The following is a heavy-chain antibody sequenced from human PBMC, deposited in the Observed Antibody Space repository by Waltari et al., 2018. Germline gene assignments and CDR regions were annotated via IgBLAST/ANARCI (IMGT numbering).Heavy chain of an antibody. Sequence: EVQLVESGGGLVRPGRSLRLSCTASGFTFGDYAMSWFRQAPGKGLEWVGFSRSKAYGVTTEYAASVKRRFTISRDDSKSIAYLQMTSLKTEDTAVYYCRVYDFWSGYPDYYGMDVWGQGTTVTVSS. CDR1: GFTFGDYA. CDR2: SRSKAYGVTT. J-gene: IGHJ6*02. V-gene: IGHV3-49*03. D-gene: IGHD3-3*01. CDR3: RVYDFWSGYPDYYGMDV.